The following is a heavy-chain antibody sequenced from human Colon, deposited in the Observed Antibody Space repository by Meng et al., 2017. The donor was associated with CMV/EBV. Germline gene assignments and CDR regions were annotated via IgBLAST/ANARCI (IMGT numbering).Heavy chain of an antibody. J-gene: IGHJ4*02. CDR3: AREEKTTNRGSFDS. D-gene: IGHD1-14*01. CDR1: FSSSPNG. CDR2: IFHSEGT. Sequence: FSSSPNGWSWDGQRPGKELEWIGEIFHSEGTNYDPSQKSLVNISVDKSKNHFSLKLSTVTAADTAVYFCAREEKTTNRGSFDSWGQGTLVTVSS. V-gene: IGHV4-4*01.